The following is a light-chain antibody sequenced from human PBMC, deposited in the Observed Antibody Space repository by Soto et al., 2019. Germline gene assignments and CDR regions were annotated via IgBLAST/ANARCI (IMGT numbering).Light chain of an antibody. J-gene: IGLJ2*01. CDR2: EVS. CDR1: SSHVGGYNY. V-gene: IGLV2-8*01. CDR3: TSYAGSNNFVV. Sequence: QSALTQPPSASRSPGQSVTISCPRTSSHVGGYNYVSWYQQHPGKAPTLMIYEVSKRPSGVPDRFSGSKSGNTASLTVSGLQAEDEADYYCTSYAGSNNFVVFGGGTKVTVL.